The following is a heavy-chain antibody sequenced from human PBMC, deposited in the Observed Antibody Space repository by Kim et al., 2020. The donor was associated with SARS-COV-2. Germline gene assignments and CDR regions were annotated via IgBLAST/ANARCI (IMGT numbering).Heavy chain of an antibody. Sequence: GESLKISCKGSGYSFTSYWISWVRQMPGKGLEWMGRIDPSDSYTNYSPSFQGHVTISADKSISTAYLQWSSLKASDTAMYYCARHIPNTAMAPGVDFDYWGQGTLVTVSS. J-gene: IGHJ4*02. V-gene: IGHV5-10-1*01. D-gene: IGHD5-18*01. CDR2: IDPSDSYT. CDR1: GYSFTSYW. CDR3: ARHIPNTAMAPGVDFDY.